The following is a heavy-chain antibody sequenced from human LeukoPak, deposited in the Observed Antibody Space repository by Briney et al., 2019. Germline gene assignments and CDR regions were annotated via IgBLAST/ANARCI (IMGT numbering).Heavy chain of an antibody. J-gene: IGHJ6*03. D-gene: IGHD4-11*01. V-gene: IGHV1-69*01. CDR3: ARDGHDYSNYEGLYYYYYYMDV. CDR2: IIPIFGTA. CDR1: GGTFSSYA. Sequence: ASVKVSCKASGGTFSSYAISWVRQAPGQGLEWMGGIIPIFGTANYAQKFQGRVTITADESTSTAYMELSSLRSEDTAVYYCARDGHDYSNYEGLYYYYYYMDVWGKGTTVTVSS.